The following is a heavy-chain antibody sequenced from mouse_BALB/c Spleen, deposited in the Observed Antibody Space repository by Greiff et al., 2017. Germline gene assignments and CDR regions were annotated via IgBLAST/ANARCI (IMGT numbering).Heavy chain of an antibody. CDR2: ISYSGST. CDR3: ARGGPPFAY. J-gene: IGHJ3*01. Sequence: EVKLLESGPGLVKPSQSLSLTCTVTGYSITSDYAWNWIRQFPGNKLEWMGYISYSGSTSYNPSLKSRISITRDTSKNQFFLQLNSVTTEDTATYYCARGGPPFAYWGQGTLVTVSA. V-gene: IGHV3-2*02. CDR1: GYSITSDYA. D-gene: IGHD1-1*02.